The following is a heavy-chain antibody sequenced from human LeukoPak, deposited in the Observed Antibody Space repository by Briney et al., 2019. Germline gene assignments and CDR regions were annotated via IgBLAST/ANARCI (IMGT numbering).Heavy chain of an antibody. J-gene: IGHJ3*02. CDR3: ARWAQWELPEPRAEDI. CDR1: VGTFSSYA. Sequence: SVKLSCKSSVGTFSSYAISWVRQAPGQGLEWMGRIIPILGIANYAQKFQGRVTITADKSTSTAYMELSSLRSEDTAVYYCARWAQWELPEPRAEDIWGQGTMVTVSS. CDR2: IIPILGIA. V-gene: IGHV1-69*04. D-gene: IGHD1-26*01.